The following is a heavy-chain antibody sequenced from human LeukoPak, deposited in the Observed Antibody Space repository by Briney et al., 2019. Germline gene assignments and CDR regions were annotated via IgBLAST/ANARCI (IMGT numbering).Heavy chain of an antibody. Sequence: ASVKVSCKASGYTFTKYYMFWVRQAPGQGLEWMGRINPSSGGTDYAQKFQGRVTMTRDTSISTAYMELSRLRSDDTAMYYCARGYCSGGSCYSVENWFDPWGQGTLVTVSS. CDR2: INPSSGGT. D-gene: IGHD2-15*01. J-gene: IGHJ5*02. CDR3: ARGYCSGGSCYSVENWFDP. V-gene: IGHV1-2*06. CDR1: GYTFTKYY.